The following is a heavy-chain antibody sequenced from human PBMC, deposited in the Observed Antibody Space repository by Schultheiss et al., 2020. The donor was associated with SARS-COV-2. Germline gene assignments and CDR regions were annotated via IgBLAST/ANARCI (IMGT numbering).Heavy chain of an antibody. J-gene: IGHJ6*02. CDR2: IYPGDSDT. CDR3: ARRATISTRTGYYYYGMDV. V-gene: IGHV5-51*01. Sequence: GGSLRLSCKGSGYSFTSYWIGWVRQMPGKGLEWMGIIYPGDSDTRYSPSFQGQVTISADKSISTAYLQWSSLKASDTAMYYCARRATISTRTGYYYYGMDVWGQGTTVTVSS. D-gene: IGHD5-12*01. CDR1: GYSFTSYW.